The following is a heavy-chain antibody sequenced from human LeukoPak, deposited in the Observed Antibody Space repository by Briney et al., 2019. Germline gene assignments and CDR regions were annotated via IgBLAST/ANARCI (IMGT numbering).Heavy chain of an antibody. CDR2: IIPIFCTA. Sequence: ASVKVSCKASGGTFSSYAISWVRQAPGQGLEWMGGIIPIFCTANYAQKFQGRVTITADESTSTAYMELSSLRSEDTAVYYCARDHGEYQLLSRAFDIWGQGTMVTVSS. J-gene: IGHJ3*02. CDR1: GGTFSSYA. V-gene: IGHV1-69*13. CDR3: ARDHGEYQLLSRAFDI. D-gene: IGHD2-2*01.